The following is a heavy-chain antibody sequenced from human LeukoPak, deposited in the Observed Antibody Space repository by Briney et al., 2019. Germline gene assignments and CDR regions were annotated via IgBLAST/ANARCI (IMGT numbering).Heavy chain of an antibody. Sequence: SQTLSLTCAISGESVSSNSAAWNWIRQSPSRGLEWLGRTYYRSKWYNDYAVSVKSRIAINPDTSKNQFSLQLNSVTPEDTAVYYCARDVAAGAGTPFDYWGQGTLVTVSS. CDR1: GESVSSNSAA. J-gene: IGHJ4*02. V-gene: IGHV6-1*01. CDR3: ARDVAAGAGTPFDY. D-gene: IGHD6-19*01. CDR2: TYYRSKWYN.